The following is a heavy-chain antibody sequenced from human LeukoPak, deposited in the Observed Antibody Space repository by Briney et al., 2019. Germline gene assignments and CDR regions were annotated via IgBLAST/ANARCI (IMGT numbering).Heavy chain of an antibody. V-gene: IGHV4-34*01. CDR2: INHSGST. Sequence: PSETLSLTCAVYGGSFSGYYWSWIRQPPGKGLEWIGEINHSGSTNYNPSLKSRVTISVDTSKNQFSLKLSSVTAADTAVYYCARANNWKRMDVWGKGTTVTVSS. J-gene: IGHJ6*04. D-gene: IGHD1-20*01. CDR3: ARANNWKRMDV. CDR1: GGSFSGYY.